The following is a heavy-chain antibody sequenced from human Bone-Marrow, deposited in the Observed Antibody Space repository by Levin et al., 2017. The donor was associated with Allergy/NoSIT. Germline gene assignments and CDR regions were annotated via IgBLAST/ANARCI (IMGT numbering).Heavy chain of an antibody. CDR2: IYYDGAT. CDR1: EGSINNRNYY. Sequence: SETLSLTCTVSEGSINNRNYYWGWIRLPPGKGLEWIGNIYYDGATYYTPSLKSRLTIAIDTSKNQFSLNLKSVTATDTAIYYCAGRSVEVRAFDVWGQGTLVNVSS. J-gene: IGHJ3*01. CDR3: AGRSVEVRAFDV. V-gene: IGHV4-39*01. D-gene: IGHD4-23*01.